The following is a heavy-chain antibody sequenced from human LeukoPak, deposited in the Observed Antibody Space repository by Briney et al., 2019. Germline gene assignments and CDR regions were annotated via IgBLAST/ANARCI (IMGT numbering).Heavy chain of an antibody. D-gene: IGHD3-10*01. V-gene: IGHV1-2*02. CDR3: ARDMIQGVMGY. CDR2: INPKNGGT. CDR1: GYSFSDYY. J-gene: IGHJ4*02. Sequence: ASVKVSCKASGYSFSDYYIQWVRQAPGQGLEWMGWINPKNGGTNYAQNFQGKVTMTSDTSISTLYMELTTLRSDDTAVFYCARDMIQGVMGYWGQGTLVTVSS.